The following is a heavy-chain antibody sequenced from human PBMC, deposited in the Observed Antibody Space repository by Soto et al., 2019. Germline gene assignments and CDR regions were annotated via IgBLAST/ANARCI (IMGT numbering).Heavy chain of an antibody. CDR1: GFTFSRDG. J-gene: IGHJ4*02. CDR2: ITDNGGST. D-gene: IGHD2-21*01. Sequence: GGSLRLSCAASGFTFSRDGMSWVRQAPGKGLEWVSLITDNGGSTYYADSVKGRFTISRDNTKNTLLLQMTSLRSDDTAVYYCARRGDRTIGYFDYWGQGALVTVSS. CDR3: ARRGDRTIGYFDY. V-gene: IGHV3-23*01.